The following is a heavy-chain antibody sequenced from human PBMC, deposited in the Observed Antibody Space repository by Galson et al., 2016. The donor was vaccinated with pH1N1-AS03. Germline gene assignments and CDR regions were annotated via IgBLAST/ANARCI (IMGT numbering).Heavy chain of an antibody. Sequence: SETLSLTCSVSGASVSHYASYWGWIRQAPGKGLEWIATVSARGTTYHNPSLDSRLTISLDTSKNRFSLTLTSVTAADTAMYYCARDRRDCSGGSCSQDGWCDPWGQGTLV. V-gene: IGHV4-39*07. CDR2: VSARGTT. J-gene: IGHJ5*02. CDR3: ARDRRDCSGGSCSQDGWCDP. D-gene: IGHD2-15*01. CDR1: GASVSHYASY.